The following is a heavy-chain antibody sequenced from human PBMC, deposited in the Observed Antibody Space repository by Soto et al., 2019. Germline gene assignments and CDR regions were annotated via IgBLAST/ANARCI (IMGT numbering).Heavy chain of an antibody. Sequence: EVQLLESGGGLVQPGGSLRLSCAASGFTFSSYVMSWVRQAPGKGLEWVSAISGSGGSTYYADSVKGRFTISRDNSKNTLYLQMNSLRAEDTAVYYCAKESYYYDSSGYYYLPFDYWGQGTLVTVSS. D-gene: IGHD3-22*01. CDR2: ISGSGGST. CDR1: GFTFSSYV. V-gene: IGHV3-23*01. J-gene: IGHJ4*02. CDR3: AKESYYYDSSGYYYLPFDY.